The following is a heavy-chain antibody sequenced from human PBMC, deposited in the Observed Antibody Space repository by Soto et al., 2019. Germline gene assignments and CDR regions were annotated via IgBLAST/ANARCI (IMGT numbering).Heavy chain of an antibody. CDR1: GGSFSGYY. J-gene: IGHJ4*02. CDR3: AGVSRILDY. CDR2: INHSGST. V-gene: IGHV4-34*01. Sequence: SETLSLTCAVYGGSFSGYYWSWIRQPPGKGLEWIGEINHSGSTNYNPSLKSRVTISVDTSKNQFSLKLSSVTAADTAVYYCAGVSRILDYWGQGTLVTVSS.